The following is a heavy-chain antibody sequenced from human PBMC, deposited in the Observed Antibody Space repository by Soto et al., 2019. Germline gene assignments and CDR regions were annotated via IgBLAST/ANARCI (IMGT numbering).Heavy chain of an antibody. Sequence: QITLRESGPTLVKPTQTLTLTCTFSGFSLSTSGLGVGWIRQSPGKALEWRALIFWDDDKRHSPSLKSRVTIPRDPSKNRVALTGANMDPVEPATFYCVHGGRLGHQSGGNLVFWAPGGQGPLVTPSP. V-gene: IGHV2-5*02. J-gene: IGHJ5*02. CDR1: GFSLSTSGLG. D-gene: IGHD1-26*01. CDR3: VHGGRLGHQSGGNLVFWAP. CDR2: IFWDDDK.